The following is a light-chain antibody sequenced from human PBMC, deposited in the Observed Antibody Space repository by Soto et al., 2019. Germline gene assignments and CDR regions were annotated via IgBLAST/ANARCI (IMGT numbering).Light chain of an antibody. V-gene: IGKV3-11*01. J-gene: IGKJ4*01. CDR1: QSASSY. CDR3: QQHNNWPLT. Sequence: ENVLTQSPATLSLSPGERATLSCRASQSASSYLAWYQQKPGQAPRLLIYGASNRATGIPARFSGSGSGTDCTLSISSLEPEDFAVYYCQQHNNWPLTFGGGTKVEIK. CDR2: GAS.